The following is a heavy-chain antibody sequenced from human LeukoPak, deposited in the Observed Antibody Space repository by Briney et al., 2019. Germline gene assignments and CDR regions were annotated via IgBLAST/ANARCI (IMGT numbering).Heavy chain of an antibody. D-gene: IGHD3-22*01. CDR2: ISGDGGRT. CDR3: AKAPRGFQWFVDS. V-gene: IGHV3-23*01. CDR1: GFTFSSYW. Sequence: GGSLRLSCAASGFTFSSYWMHWVRQAPGKGLEWVSDISGDGGRTFYADSVKGRFTISRDTATNTLYLQMTSLRAEDTAVYYCAKAPRGFQWFVDSWGQGTLVTVSS. J-gene: IGHJ4*02.